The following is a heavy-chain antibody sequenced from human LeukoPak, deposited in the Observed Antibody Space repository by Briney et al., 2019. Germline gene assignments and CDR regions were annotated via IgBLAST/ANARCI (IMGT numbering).Heavy chain of an antibody. V-gene: IGHV4-34*01. CDR1: GGSFSGYY. Sequence: SETLSLTCAVYGGSFSGYYWSWIRQPPGKGLEWIGEINHSGSTNYNPSLKSRVTISVDTSKNQFSLKLSSVTAADTAVYYCARYYYDSSGSNFDYWGQGTLVTVSS. J-gene: IGHJ4*02. CDR2: INHSGST. CDR3: ARYYYDSSGSNFDY. D-gene: IGHD3-22*01.